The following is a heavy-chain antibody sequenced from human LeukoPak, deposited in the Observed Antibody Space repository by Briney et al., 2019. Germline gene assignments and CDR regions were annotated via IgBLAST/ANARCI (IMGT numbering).Heavy chain of an antibody. D-gene: IGHD3-22*01. CDR1: GGSFSGYY. Sequence: SETLSLTCVVYGGSFSGYYWSWIRQPPGKGLEWIGEINHSGSTNYNPSLKSRVTISVDTSKNQFSLKLSSVTAADTAVYYCAKAQPYDSSGFAFDIWGQGTMATVSS. CDR3: AKAQPYDSSGFAFDI. J-gene: IGHJ3*02. V-gene: IGHV4-34*01. CDR2: INHSGST.